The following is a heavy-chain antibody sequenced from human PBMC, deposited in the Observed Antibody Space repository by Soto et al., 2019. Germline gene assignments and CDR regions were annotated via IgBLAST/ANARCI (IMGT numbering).Heavy chain of an antibody. Sequence: PGGSLRLSCAASGFTFSDYYMSWIRQAPGKGLEWVSYISSSGSTIYYADSVKGRFTISRDNAKNSLYLQMNSLRAEDTTVYYCARAGKIGYCSGGSCYPPSFYFDYWGQGTLVTVSS. CDR3: ARAGKIGYCSGGSCYPPSFYFDY. V-gene: IGHV3-11*01. D-gene: IGHD2-15*01. J-gene: IGHJ4*02. CDR2: ISSSGSTI. CDR1: GFTFSDYY.